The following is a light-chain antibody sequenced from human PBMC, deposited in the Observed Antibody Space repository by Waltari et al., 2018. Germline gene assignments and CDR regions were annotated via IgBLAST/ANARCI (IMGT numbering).Light chain of an antibody. V-gene: IGKV3-20*01. J-gene: IGKJ4*01. CDR1: HNVCSNY. Sequence: EIVLTQSPGTLSLSPGERATLSCRASHNVCSNYLAWYQQKPGQAPRLLIYGASSRATGIPDRFSGSGSGTDFTLTISRLEPEDFALYHCQQYATSPLTFGGGTKVEI. CDR2: GAS. CDR3: QQYATSPLT.